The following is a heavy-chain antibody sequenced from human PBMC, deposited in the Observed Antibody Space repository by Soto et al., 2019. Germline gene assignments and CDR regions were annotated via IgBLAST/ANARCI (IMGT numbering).Heavy chain of an antibody. CDR2: IKQDGIEK. D-gene: IGHD5-12*01. Sequence: EVQLVQSGGGLVQPGGSLRLSCAVSGFNFSGHWMSWVRQAPGKGLEWVATIKQDGIEKYYVDSVKGRFTISRDNTKNSLYLQMSSLRADETAVYYCARESARWLLSFFDYWGQGTVVTVSS. CDR1: GFNFSGHW. V-gene: IGHV3-7*01. CDR3: ARESARWLLSFFDY. J-gene: IGHJ4*02.